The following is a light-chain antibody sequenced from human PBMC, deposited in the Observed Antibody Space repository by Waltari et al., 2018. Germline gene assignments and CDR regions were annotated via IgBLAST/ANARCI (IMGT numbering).Light chain of an antibody. J-gene: IGLJ3*02. CDR3: QTGGHGTWV. CDR1: SGHSSNI. Sequence: QLVLTQSPSASASLGASIKLTCTLSSGHSSNIIAWLQQQPGRGPRYLMKVNSDGTHSKGDDIPGRVSGSSSAAERYLTISSLQSEDEADYYCQTGGHGTWVFGGGTKVTVL. V-gene: IGLV4-69*01. CDR2: VNSDGTH.